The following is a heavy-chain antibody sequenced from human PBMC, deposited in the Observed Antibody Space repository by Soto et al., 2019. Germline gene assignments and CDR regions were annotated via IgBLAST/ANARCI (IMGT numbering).Heavy chain of an antibody. V-gene: IGHV3-23*01. CDR1: GFTFSSYA. J-gene: IGHJ3*02. CDR2: ISGSGGST. Sequence: PGGSLRLSFAAPGFTFSSYAMSWVRQAPGKGLEWVSAISGSGGSTYYADSVKGRFTISRDNSKNTLYLQMNSLRAEDTAVYYCAKDYLASSGPAAFDIWGQGTMVTVSS. D-gene: IGHD3-3*02. CDR3: AKDYLASSGPAAFDI.